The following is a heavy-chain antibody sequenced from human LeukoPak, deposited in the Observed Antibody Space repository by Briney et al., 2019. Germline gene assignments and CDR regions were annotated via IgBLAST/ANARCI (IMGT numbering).Heavy chain of an antibody. V-gene: IGHV4-4*02. D-gene: IGHD1-1*01. J-gene: IGHJ4*02. Sequence: SETLSLTCAVSGGSISSNNWWGWVRQPPGKGLEWIGEIYHSGSPNYNPSLKSRVTISVDKSRNHFSLNLSSVTAADTAVYYCARVNINNWHSCDYWGQGALVTVSS. CDR3: ARVNINNWHSCDY. CDR2: IYHSGSP. CDR1: GGSISSNNW.